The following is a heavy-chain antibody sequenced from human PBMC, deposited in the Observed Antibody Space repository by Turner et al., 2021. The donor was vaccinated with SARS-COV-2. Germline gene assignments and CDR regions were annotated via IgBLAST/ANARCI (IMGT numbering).Heavy chain of an antibody. D-gene: IGHD3-3*01. CDR3: AREHYDFWSGYFY. V-gene: IGHV3-48*01. CDR2: ISGTTTTI. J-gene: IGHJ4*02. CDR1: GFTLITYS. Sequence: EVQLVESGGGLVQPGGYLRLSCAASGFTLITYSMSWVRQAPGKGPDWVSYISGTTTTIYYADSVKGRFTISRDNAKNSLYLQMNNLRAEDTAMYYCAREHYDFWSGYFYWGQGTLVTVSS.